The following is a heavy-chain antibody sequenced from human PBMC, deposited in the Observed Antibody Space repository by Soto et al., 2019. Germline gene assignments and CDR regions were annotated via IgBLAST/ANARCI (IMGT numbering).Heavy chain of an antibody. V-gene: IGHV5-51*01. CDR3: AKDDGGSSTDNAFDI. CDR1: EYRFTKYW. Sequence: GEPRKISCQVSEYRFTKYWIAWLRQGPGKGLEWMGIIFPGDSDTRYSPSFQGQVTISADKSISTAFLQWNSLKASDSAIYYCAKDDGGSSTDNAFDIWGQGTMVTVSS. J-gene: IGHJ3*02. D-gene: IGHD2-15*01. CDR2: IFPGDSDT.